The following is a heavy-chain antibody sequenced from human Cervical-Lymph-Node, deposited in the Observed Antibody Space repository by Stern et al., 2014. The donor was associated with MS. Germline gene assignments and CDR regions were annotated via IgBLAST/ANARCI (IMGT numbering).Heavy chain of an antibody. CDR1: GYSFTSYW. Sequence: VQLEQSRAEGKKVGESLKISCKTSGYSFTSYWFGWVRPMPGKGLEWMGIIFPDDSDTRYSPSFQGQVSISADKSSSTAYLQWSSLKASDTATYYCARIAVAGSFDYWGQGAPVTVSS. D-gene: IGHD6-19*01. V-gene: IGHV5-51*01. CDR2: IFPDDSDT. J-gene: IGHJ4*02. CDR3: ARIAVAGSFDY.